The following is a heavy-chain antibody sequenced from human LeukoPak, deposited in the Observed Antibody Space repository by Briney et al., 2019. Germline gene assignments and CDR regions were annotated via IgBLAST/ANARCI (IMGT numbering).Heavy chain of an antibody. CDR3: AREEVGATDY. D-gene: IGHD1-26*01. CDR2: IYYSGST. CDR1: GGSISSSSYY. J-gene: IGHJ4*02. Sequence: PSETLSLTCTVSGGSISSSSYYWGWIRQPPGKGLEWIGSIYYSGSTYYNPSLKSRVTISVDTSKNQFSLKLSSVTAADTAVYYCAREEVGATDYWGQGTLVTVSS. V-gene: IGHV4-39*07.